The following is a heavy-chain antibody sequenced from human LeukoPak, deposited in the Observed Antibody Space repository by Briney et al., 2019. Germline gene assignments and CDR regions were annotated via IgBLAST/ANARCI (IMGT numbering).Heavy chain of an antibody. J-gene: IGHJ6*02. CDR3: AREIERGYSGYSYYYYGMDV. Sequence: SQTLSLTCAISGDSVSSNSVTWNWIRQSPSRGLEWLGRTYYRSKWYNDYAVSVKSRITINPDTSKNQFSLQLNSVTPEDTAVYYCAREIERGYSGYSYYYYGMDVWGQGTTVTVSS. V-gene: IGHV6-1*01. CDR1: GDSVSSNSVT. D-gene: IGHD5-12*01. CDR2: TYYRSKWYN.